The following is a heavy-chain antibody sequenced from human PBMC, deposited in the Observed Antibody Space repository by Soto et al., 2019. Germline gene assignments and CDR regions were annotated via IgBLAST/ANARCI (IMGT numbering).Heavy chain of an antibody. D-gene: IGHD4-17*01. CDR2: ISSSSSYI. CDR3: ARGMWRRKRDDYGDYYFDY. CDR1: GFTFSSYS. V-gene: IGHV3-21*01. Sequence: EVQLVESGGGLVKPGGSLRLSCAASGFTFSSYSMNWVRQAPGKGLEWVSSISSSSSYIYYADSVKGRFTISRDNAKNSMYLQMNSLRAEDTAVYYCARGMWRRKRDDYGDYYFDYWGQGTLVTVSS. J-gene: IGHJ4*02.